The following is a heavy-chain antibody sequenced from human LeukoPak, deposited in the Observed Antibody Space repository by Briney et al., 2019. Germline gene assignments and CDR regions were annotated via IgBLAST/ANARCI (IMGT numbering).Heavy chain of an antibody. V-gene: IGHV3-30*02. CDR2: IRNDGSNK. Sequence: GGSLRLSCAASGFTFSSYGMHWVRQAPGKGLEWVAFIRNDGSNKYYADSVKGRFTISRDNSKNTLYLQMNSLRAEDTAVYYCAKDYQGYYYDSSGQIDYWGQGTLVTVSP. CDR3: AKDYQGYYYDSSGQIDY. J-gene: IGHJ4*02. D-gene: IGHD3-22*01. CDR1: GFTFSSYG.